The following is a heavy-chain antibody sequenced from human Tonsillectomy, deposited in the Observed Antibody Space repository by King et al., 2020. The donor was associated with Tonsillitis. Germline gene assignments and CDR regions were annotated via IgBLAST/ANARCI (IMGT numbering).Heavy chain of an antibody. CDR2: IIPIFCTA. CDR3: ARAYMAYCGGDCYSQDYYYGMDV. D-gene: IGHD2-21*02. V-gene: IGHV1-69*01. Sequence: QLVQSGAEVKKPGSSVKVSCKASGGTFSSYAISWGRQAPGQGLEWMGGIIPIFCTANYAQNVHGRVTITADEYTSTSYMEVSSLRSEDTAVYYCARAYMAYCGGDCYSQDYYYGMDVWGQGTTVTVSS. CDR1: GGTFSSYA. J-gene: IGHJ6*02.